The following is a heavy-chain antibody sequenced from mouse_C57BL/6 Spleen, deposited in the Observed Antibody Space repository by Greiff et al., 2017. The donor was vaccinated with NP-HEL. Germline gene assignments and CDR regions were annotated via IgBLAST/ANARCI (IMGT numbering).Heavy chain of an antibody. CDR3: ATPSDYPYAMDY. V-gene: IGHV5-17*01. CDR2: ISSGSSTI. Sequence: EVQLQESGGGLVKPGGSLKLSCAASGFTFSDYGMHWVRQAPEKGLEWVAYISSGSSTIYYADTVKGRFTISRDNAKNTLFLQMTSLRSEDTAMYYCATPSDYPYAMDYWGQGTSVTVSS. J-gene: IGHJ4*01. D-gene: IGHD2-4*01. CDR1: GFTFSDYG.